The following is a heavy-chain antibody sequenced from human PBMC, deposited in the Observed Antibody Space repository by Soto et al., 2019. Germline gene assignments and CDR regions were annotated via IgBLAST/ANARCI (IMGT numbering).Heavy chain of an antibody. CDR1: GYTFTSYG. CDR3: AREGLKFYDFWSGYGSLINWFDP. D-gene: IGHD3-3*01. J-gene: IGHJ5*02. V-gene: IGHV1-18*01. CDR2: ISAYNGNT. Sequence: AXVKVSCKASGYTFTSYGISWVRQAPGQGLEWMGWISAYNGNTNYAQKLQGRVTMTTDTSTSTAYMELRSLRSDDTAVYYCAREGLKFYDFWSGYGSLINWFDPLGQGNLVTVS.